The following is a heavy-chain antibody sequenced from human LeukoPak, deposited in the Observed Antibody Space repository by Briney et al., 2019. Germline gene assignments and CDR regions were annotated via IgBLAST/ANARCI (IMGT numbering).Heavy chain of an antibody. J-gene: IGHJ4*02. D-gene: IGHD3-22*01. CDR1: GYSISSGYY. Sequence: SETLSLTCTVSGYSISSGYYWGWIRQPPGKGLEWIGEIYHSGSTNYNPSLKSRVTISVDKSKNQFSLKLSSVTAADTAVYYCARAYYYDSRYFDYWGQGTLVTVSS. V-gene: IGHV4-38-2*02. CDR3: ARAYYYDSRYFDY. CDR2: IYHSGST.